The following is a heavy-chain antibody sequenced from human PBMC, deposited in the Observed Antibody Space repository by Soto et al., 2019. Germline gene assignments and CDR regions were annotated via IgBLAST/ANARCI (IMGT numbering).Heavy chain of an antibody. D-gene: IGHD5-18*01. CDR1: GFTFSSYG. Sequence: TGGSLRLSCAASGFTFSSYGMHWVRQAPGKGLEWVAVISYDGSNKYYADSVKGRFTNSRDNSKNTLYLQMNSLRAEDTAVYYCVKDGGVDTAMVTYYYYGMDVWGQGTTVTVSS. CDR3: VKDGGVDTAMVTYYYYGMDV. V-gene: IGHV3-30*18. CDR2: ISYDGSNK. J-gene: IGHJ6*02.